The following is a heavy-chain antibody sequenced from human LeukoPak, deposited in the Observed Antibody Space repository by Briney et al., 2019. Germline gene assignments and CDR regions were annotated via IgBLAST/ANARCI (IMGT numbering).Heavy chain of an antibody. Sequence: GGSLRLSCAASGFTFNNAWMSWVRQAPGKGLEWVGRIRAETAGGTTDYGAPVKGRFTISRDDSRNTLYLQMNSLKTEDTAVYFCSTGGGTNDYWGQGTLVTVSS. V-gene: IGHV3-15*01. CDR1: GFTFNNAW. J-gene: IGHJ4*02. CDR3: STGGGTNDY. CDR2: IRAETAGGTT. D-gene: IGHD2-15*01.